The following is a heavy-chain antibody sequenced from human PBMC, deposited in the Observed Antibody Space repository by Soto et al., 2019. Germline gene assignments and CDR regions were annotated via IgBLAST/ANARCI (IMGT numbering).Heavy chain of an antibody. CDR3: IQSRCGGDCLQSYASYYYGMDV. J-gene: IGHJ6*02. CDR1: GVSLTTSGVG. V-gene: IGHV2-5*02. CDR2: IYWDDDK. D-gene: IGHD2-21*02. Sequence: SGPTLVNPTQTLTLTCTFSGVSLTTSGVGVAWIRQPPGKALEWLAFIYWDDDKRYSPSLRSRLTITKDTSKNQVVLTMTNMDPVDTATYYCIQSRCGGDCLQSYASYYYGMDVWGQGTTVTVSS.